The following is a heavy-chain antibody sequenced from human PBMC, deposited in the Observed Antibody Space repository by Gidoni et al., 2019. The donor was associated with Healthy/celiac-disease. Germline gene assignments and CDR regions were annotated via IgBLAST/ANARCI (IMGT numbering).Heavy chain of an antibody. CDR1: GLPVSSHY. CDR3: ATGTLPEDTAMVTAVSWRLGLGYYYGMDV. J-gene: IGHJ6*02. CDR2: IYSGGST. V-gene: IGHV3-53*02. D-gene: IGHD5-18*01. Sequence: EVQLVETGGGLSQPGGSLRLTCTDSGLPVSSHYMSWVRQAPGKGLEWVSVIYSGGSTYYADSVKGRFTISRDNSKNTLYLQMNSLRAEDTAVYYCATGTLPEDTAMVTAVSWRLGLGYYYGMDVWGQGTTVTVSS.